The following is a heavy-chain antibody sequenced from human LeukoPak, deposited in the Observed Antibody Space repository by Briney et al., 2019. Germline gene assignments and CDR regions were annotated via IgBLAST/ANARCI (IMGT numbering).Heavy chain of an antibody. Sequence: ASVKVSCKVSGYTFTSYYMHWVRQAPGQGLEWMGIINPSGGSTSYAQKFQGRVTMTRDTSTSTVYMELSSLRSEDTAVYYCARGRNLGYCSGGSCYYFDYWGQGTLVTVSS. J-gene: IGHJ4*02. CDR2: INPSGGST. D-gene: IGHD2-15*01. CDR3: ARGRNLGYCSGGSCYYFDY. CDR1: GYTFTSYY. V-gene: IGHV1-46*01.